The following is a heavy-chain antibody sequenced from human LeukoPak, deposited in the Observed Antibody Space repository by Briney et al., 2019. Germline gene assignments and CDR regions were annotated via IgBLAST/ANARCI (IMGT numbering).Heavy chain of an antibody. Sequence: PSETLSLTCAVYGGSFCGYYWSWIRQPPGKGLEWIGEINHSGSTNYNPSLKSRVTISVDTSKNQFSLKLSSVTAADTAVYYCARGPSGTLAFDIWGQGTMVTVSS. J-gene: IGHJ3*02. D-gene: IGHD2-2*01. CDR1: GGSFCGYY. V-gene: IGHV4-34*01. CDR3: ARGPSGTLAFDI. CDR2: INHSGST.